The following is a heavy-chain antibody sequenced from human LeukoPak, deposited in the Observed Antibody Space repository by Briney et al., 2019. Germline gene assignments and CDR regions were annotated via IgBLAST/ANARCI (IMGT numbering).Heavy chain of an antibody. CDR3: ARGGGHSYGYFDD. V-gene: IGHV3-30*04. D-gene: IGHD5-18*01. CDR1: GFSFRSYA. CDR2: ISYDGSNK. Sequence: GGSLRLSCAASGFSFRSYAMYWVRQAPGKGLEWVTVISYDGSNKYYADFVKGRFTISRDNSKSTQYLQMNSLRAEDTAVYYCARGGGHSYGYFDDWGQGTLVTVSS. J-gene: IGHJ4*02.